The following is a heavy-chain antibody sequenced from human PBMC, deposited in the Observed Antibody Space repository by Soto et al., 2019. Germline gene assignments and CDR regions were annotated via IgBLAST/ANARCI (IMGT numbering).Heavy chain of an antibody. J-gene: IGHJ4*02. D-gene: IGHD3-16*01. CDR3: VRGAQGYFDH. CDR1: GITFSSSW. CDR2: INSDGSTT. V-gene: IGHV3-74*01. Sequence: EVQLVESGGGLVQPGGSLRLSCTASGITFSSSWMHWVRQAPGKGLVWVSRINSDGSTTTYADSVKGRFTISRDNAKNTLYLQMISLRVEDTAVYYCVRGAQGYFDHWGKGSLVTVSS.